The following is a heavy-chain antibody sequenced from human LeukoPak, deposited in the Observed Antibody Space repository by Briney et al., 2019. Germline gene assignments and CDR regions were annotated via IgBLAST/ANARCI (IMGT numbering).Heavy chain of an antibody. V-gene: IGHV4-39*07. CDR3: ARVGSTGTWFDP. CDR2: IYYSGST. CDR1: GGSISSSSYY. J-gene: IGHJ5*02. D-gene: IGHD3-9*01. Sequence: SETLSLTCTVSGGSISSSSYYWGWIRQPPGKGLEWIGSIYYSGSTYYNPSLKSRVTISVDTSKNQFSLKLISVTATDTAVYYCARVGSTGTWFDPWGQGTLVTVSS.